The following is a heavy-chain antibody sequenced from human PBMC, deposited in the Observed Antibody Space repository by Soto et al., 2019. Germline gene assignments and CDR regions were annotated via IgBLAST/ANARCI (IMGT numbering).Heavy chain of an antibody. J-gene: IGHJ5*02. CDR1: GYTFFTYY. CDR2: ISTYSGDT. D-gene: IGHD5-12*01. V-gene: IGHV1-18*01. CDR3: ARHHGPTTSENWFDA. Sequence: VHLVQSGVEVKTPGASVKVSCQASGYTFFTYYIRWVRQAPGQGLEWMGWISTYSGDTKYAQKFQGRVTITTDTSTTAAYMELRRVRSDDTAVYYCARHHGPTTSENWFDAWGQGTLVTVSS.